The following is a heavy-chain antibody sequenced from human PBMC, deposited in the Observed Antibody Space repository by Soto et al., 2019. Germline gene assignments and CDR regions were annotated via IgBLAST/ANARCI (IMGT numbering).Heavy chain of an antibody. V-gene: IGHV5-51*01. CDR1: GENFTNYW. Sequence: GEFLKIRCNGAGENFTNYWVGRVRQMPGKGLEWMGLIYPGDSDTRYSPSFQGQVTISADKSISTAYLQWSSLKASDTAMYYCARHPDYYDSSGHYAPYFDYWGQGTLVTVSS. J-gene: IGHJ4*02. D-gene: IGHD3-22*01. CDR2: IYPGDSDT. CDR3: ARHPDYYDSSGHYAPYFDY.